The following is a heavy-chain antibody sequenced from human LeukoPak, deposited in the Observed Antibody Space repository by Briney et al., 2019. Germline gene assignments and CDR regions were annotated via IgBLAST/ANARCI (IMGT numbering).Heavy chain of an antibody. CDR2: ITNSGGRT. V-gene: IGHV3-23*01. CDR1: GFTFSSHA. CDR3: AKERLQLALWGYMDV. D-gene: IGHD6-13*01. J-gene: IGHJ6*03. Sequence: PGGSLRLSCAASGFTFSSHAMSWVRQAPGKGLEWVSAITNSGGRTYYADSVKGRFTISRDDSKNTLYLQMDSLRAEDTAVYYCAKERLQLALWGYMDVWGKGTTVTVSS.